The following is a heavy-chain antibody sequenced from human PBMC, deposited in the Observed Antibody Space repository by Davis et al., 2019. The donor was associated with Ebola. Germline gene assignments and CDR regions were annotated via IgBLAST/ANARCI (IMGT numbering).Heavy chain of an antibody. Sequence: GESLKISCAASGFTFSSYSMNWVRQAPGKGLEWVSYISSSSSTIYYADSVKGRFTISRDNAKNSLYLQMNSLRDEDTAVYYCAVDCTNGVCLDYYMDVWGKGTTVTVSS. J-gene: IGHJ6*03. CDR1: GFTFSSYS. V-gene: IGHV3-48*02. CDR2: ISSSSSTI. CDR3: AVDCTNGVCLDYYMDV. D-gene: IGHD2-8*01.